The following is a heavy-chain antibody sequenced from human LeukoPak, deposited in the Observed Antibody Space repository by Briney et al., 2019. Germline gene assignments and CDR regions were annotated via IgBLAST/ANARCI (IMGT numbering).Heavy chain of an antibody. V-gene: IGHV3-23*01. CDR1: GFSFRSYA. CDR2: ISDTGRSP. CDR3: AKVGVSRAFDI. Sequence: GGSLRLSCAASGFSFRSYAMSWVRQAPGKGLEWVSGISDTGRSPYYADSMKGRFTISRDNSKNTLSLQMNSLRVEDTALYYCAKVGVSRAFDIWGQGTMVTVSS. D-gene: IGHD1-26*01. J-gene: IGHJ3*02.